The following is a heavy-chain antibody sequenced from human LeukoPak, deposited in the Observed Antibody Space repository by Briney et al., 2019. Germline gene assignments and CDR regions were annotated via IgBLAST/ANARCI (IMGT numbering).Heavy chain of an antibody. CDR3: ARLYYYGSGSRGRGDY. J-gene: IGHJ4*02. Sequence: SETLSLTCAVYGGSFSGYYWSWIRQPPGQGLEWIGEINHSGSTNYNPSLKSRVTISVDTSKNQFSLKLSSVTAADTAVYYCARLYYYGSGSRGRGDYWGQGTLVTVSS. CDR2: INHSGST. D-gene: IGHD3-10*01. CDR1: GGSFSGYY. V-gene: IGHV4-34*01.